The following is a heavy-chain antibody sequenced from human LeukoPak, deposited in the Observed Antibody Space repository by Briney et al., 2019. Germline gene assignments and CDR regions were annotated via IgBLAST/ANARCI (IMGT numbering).Heavy chain of an antibody. J-gene: IGHJ5*02. CDR3: ARLKADRGYYGSGSYYKGGNWFDP. Sequence: SETLSLTCTVSGGSISSSSYYWGWIRQPPGKGLEWIGSIYYSGSTYYNPSLKSRVTISVDTSKNQFSLKLSSVTAADTAVYYCARLKADRGYYGSGSYYKGGNWFDPWGQGTLVTVSS. D-gene: IGHD3-10*01. V-gene: IGHV4-39*01. CDR1: GGSISSSSYY. CDR2: IYYSGST.